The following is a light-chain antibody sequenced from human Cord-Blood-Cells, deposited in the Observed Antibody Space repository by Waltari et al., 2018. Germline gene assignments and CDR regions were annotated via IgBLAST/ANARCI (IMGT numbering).Light chain of an antibody. CDR3: QSYDSSLSGSV. CDR2: GNI. V-gene: IGLV1-40*01. CDR1: SSNIGAGYD. Sequence: QSVLTQPPSVSGAPGQRVTISCTGSSSNIGAGYDVHWYQQLPGTAPKLLIYGNINRPSGFPDRFSGSKSGTSASLAITGLQAEDEADYYCQSYDSSLSGSVFGGGTKLTVL. J-gene: IGLJ3*02.